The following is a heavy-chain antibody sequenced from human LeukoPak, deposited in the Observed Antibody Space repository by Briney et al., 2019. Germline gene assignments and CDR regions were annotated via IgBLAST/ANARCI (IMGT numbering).Heavy chain of an antibody. V-gene: IGHV3-23*01. Sequence: GGSLRLSRLTSGFTFSNYAMNWVRQAPGRGLEWVSGISASGGSTYYAASVKGRFTISRDNAKNSLYLQMNSLRAEDTAVYYCVRAPRVDSGYQYYFDYWGQGTLVTVSS. CDR1: GFTFSNYA. D-gene: IGHD3-22*01. CDR2: ISASGGST. J-gene: IGHJ4*02. CDR3: VRAPRVDSGYQYYFDY.